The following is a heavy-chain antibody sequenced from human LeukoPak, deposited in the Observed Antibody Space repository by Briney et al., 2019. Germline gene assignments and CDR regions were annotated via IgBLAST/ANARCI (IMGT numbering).Heavy chain of an antibody. J-gene: IGHJ3*02. Sequence: SETLSLTCTVSGGSISSSSYYWGWIRQPPGKGLEWIVSIYYSGSTYYNPSLKSRVTISVDTSKNQFSLKLSSVTAADTAVYYCATQVAGYCSGGSCYYNAFDIWGQGTMVTVSS. CDR1: GGSISSSSYY. D-gene: IGHD2-15*01. CDR3: ATQVAGYCSGGSCYYNAFDI. V-gene: IGHV4-39*01. CDR2: IYYSGST.